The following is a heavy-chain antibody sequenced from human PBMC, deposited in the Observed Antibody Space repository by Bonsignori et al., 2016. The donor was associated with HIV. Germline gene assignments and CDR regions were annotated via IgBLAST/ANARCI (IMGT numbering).Heavy chain of an antibody. D-gene: IGHD1-1*01. CDR3: ARWDLERRYYFDF. J-gene: IGHJ4*02. Sequence: VRQAPGKGLEWVSSISGSGGSAFYADSVKGRFAISRDNSNNTLYLQMNSLKSEDTALYYCARWDLERRYYFDFWGQGTLVTVSS. CDR2: ISGSGGSA. V-gene: IGHV3-23*01.